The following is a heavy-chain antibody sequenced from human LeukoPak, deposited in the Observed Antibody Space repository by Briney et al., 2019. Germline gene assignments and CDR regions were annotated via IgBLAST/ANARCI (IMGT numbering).Heavy chain of an antibody. CDR1: GGSISSSSYY. Sequence: SETLSLTCTVSGGSISSSSYYWGWIRQPPGKGLEWIGGIYYSGSTYYNPSLKSRVTISVDTSKNQFSLKLSSVTAADTAVYYCARGTYYDSSGYYYINDEYFQHWGQGTLVTVSS. CDR3: ARGTYYDSSGYYYINDEYFQH. CDR2: IYYSGST. V-gene: IGHV4-39*07. J-gene: IGHJ1*01. D-gene: IGHD3-22*01.